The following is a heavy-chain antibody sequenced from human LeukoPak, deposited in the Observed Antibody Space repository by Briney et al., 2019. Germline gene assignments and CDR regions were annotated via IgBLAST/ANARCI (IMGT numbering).Heavy chain of an antibody. CDR2: IYYSGST. D-gene: IGHD6-13*01. CDR1: GGSISSYY. CDR3: ARGQAAAGTREYFDY. V-gene: IGHV4-59*08. J-gene: IGHJ4*02. Sequence: KPSETLSLTCTVSGGSISSYYWSWIRQPPGKGLEWIGYIYYSGSTNYNPSLKSRVTISVDTSKNQFSLKLSSVTAADTAVYYCARGQAAAGTREYFDYWGQGTLVTVSS.